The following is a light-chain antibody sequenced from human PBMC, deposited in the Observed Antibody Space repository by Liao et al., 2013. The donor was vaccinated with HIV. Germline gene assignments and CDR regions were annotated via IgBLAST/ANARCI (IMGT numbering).Light chain of an antibody. V-gene: IGLV3-25*03. J-gene: IGLJ1*01. CDR3: QAWDSSTFXV. Sequence: SYELTQPPSVSVSPGQTARITCSGDALPKQYAYWYQQKPGQAPVLVIYKDSERPSGIPERFSGSSSGTTVTLTISGVQAEDEADYYCQAWDSSTFXVFGTGTKVTVL. CDR1: ALPKQY. CDR2: KDS.